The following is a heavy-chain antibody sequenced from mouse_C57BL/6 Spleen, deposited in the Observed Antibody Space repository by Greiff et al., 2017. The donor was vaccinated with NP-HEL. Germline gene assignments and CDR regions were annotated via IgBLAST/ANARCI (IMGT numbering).Heavy chain of an antibody. J-gene: IGHJ3*01. CDR1: GYTFTSYW. CDR2: IDPSDSYT. CDR3: ARSEDL. Sequence: QVQLQQPGAELVMPGASVKLSCKASGYTFTSYWMHWVKQRPGQGLAWIGEIDPSDSYTNYNQKFKGKSTLTVDKSSSTAYMQLSSLTSEDSAVYYCARSEDLWGQGTLVTVSA. V-gene: IGHV1-69*01.